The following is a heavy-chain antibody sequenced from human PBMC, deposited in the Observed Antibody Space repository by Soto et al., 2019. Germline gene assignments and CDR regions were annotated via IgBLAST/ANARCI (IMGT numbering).Heavy chain of an antibody. V-gene: IGHV4-4*07. D-gene: IGHD2-21*02. CDR1: GGSISGFY. J-gene: IGHJ4*02. CDR2: IYSSGTT. CDR3: ARGPFCGDDCYFDV. Sequence: SETLSLTCTVAGGSISGFYWSWVRQPAGKGLEWIGRIYSSGTTKYNPSLRNRVTMSVDASTDQYSLNLASMTAADTAVYFCARGPFCGDDCYFDVWGQGTQVTVSS.